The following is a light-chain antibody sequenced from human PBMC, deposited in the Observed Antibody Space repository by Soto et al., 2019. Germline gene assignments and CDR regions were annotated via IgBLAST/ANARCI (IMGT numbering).Light chain of an antibody. V-gene: IGLV2-14*03. CDR3: SSYTTGSSYVV. CDR1: SSDIGDYDY. Sequence: QSALTQPASVSGSPGESITISCTGTSSDIGDYDYVSWYQHHPGEAPRLMIHDVTNRPSGVSNRFSGSKSGSTASLTISGLQAEDEARYFCSSYTTGSSYVVFGGGTKLTVL. CDR2: DVT. J-gene: IGLJ2*01.